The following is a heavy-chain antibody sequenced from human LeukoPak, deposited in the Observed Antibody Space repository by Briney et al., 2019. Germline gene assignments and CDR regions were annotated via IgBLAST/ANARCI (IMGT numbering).Heavy chain of an antibody. CDR1: GGTFSSYA. D-gene: IGHD6-19*01. V-gene: IGHV1-69*13. Sequence: SVKVSCKASGGTFSSYAISWVRQAPGQGLEWMGGIIPIFGTANYAQKFQGRVTITADESTSTAYMELSSLRSEDTAVYYCAREGYVRSSGWYKHTPFFDYWGQGTLVTVSS. J-gene: IGHJ4*02. CDR2: IIPIFGTA. CDR3: AREGYVRSSGWYKHTPFFDY.